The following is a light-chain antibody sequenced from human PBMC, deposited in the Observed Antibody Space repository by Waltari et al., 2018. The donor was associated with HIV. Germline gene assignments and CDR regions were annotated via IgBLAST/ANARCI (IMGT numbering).Light chain of an antibody. V-gene: IGKV3-15*01. CDR3: QQYNNWPPRYT. CDR2: GAS. CDR1: QSVSRN. J-gene: IGKJ2*01. Sequence: EIVMTQSPATLSVSPGERATLSCRASQSVSRNLAWYQQKPGQAPRLLIYGASTRATVIPARFSGSGSGTEFTLTISSLQSEDFAVYYCQQYNNWPPRYTFGQGTKLEIK.